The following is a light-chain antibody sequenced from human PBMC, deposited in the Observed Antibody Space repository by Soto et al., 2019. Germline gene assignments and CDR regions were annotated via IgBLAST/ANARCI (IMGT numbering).Light chain of an antibody. CDR3: SSYTTSSTYV. J-gene: IGLJ1*01. Sequence: QSVLTQPASVSGSPGQSITISCTGTSSDVGGYNYVSWYQQHPGKVPKLIIYGVTNRPSGVSNRFSASKSGNTASLAISGLQAEDEADYYCSSYTTSSTYVFGTGTKVTVL. V-gene: IGLV2-14*03. CDR2: GVT. CDR1: SSDVGGYNY.